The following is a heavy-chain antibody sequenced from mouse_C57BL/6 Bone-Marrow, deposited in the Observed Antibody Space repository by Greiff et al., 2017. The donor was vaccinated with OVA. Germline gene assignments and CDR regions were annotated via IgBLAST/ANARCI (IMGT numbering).Heavy chain of an antibody. Sequence: EVQVVESEGGLVQPGSSMKLSCTASGFTFSDYYMAWVRQVPEKGLEWVANINYDGSSTYYLDSLKSRFIISRDNAKNILYLQMSSLKSEDTATYYCARLEHPYAMDYWGQGTSVTVSS. V-gene: IGHV5-16*01. J-gene: IGHJ4*01. CDR3: ARLEHPYAMDY. CDR2: INYDGSST. CDR1: GFTFSDYY.